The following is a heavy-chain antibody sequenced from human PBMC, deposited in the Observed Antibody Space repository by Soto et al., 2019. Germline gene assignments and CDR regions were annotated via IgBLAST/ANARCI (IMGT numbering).Heavy chain of an antibody. CDR3: AKARGSSTPAPGSY. Sequence: GGSLRLSCAASGFTFSSYSMNWVRQAPGKGLEWVSYISSSSSTIYYADSVKGRFTISRDNAKNTLSLQMNSLRAEDTAVYYCAKARGSSTPAPGSYWGQGTLVTVSS. CDR2: ISSSSSTI. J-gene: IGHJ1*01. D-gene: IGHD2-2*01. V-gene: IGHV3-48*01. CDR1: GFTFSSYS.